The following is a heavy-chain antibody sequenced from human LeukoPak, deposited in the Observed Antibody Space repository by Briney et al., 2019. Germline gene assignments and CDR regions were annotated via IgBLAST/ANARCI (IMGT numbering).Heavy chain of an antibody. J-gene: IGHJ4*02. Sequence: SQTLSLTCTVSGGSISSGDYYWSWIRQPPGKGLEWIGFISNSGSTYSNPSLKSRVTISLDTSKNHFSLKLSSVTAADTAVYYCARTELISYGFDYWGQGTLVTVSS. D-gene: IGHD5-18*01. CDR3: ARTELISYGFDY. CDR1: GGSISSGDYY. V-gene: IGHV4-30-4*01. CDR2: ISNSGST.